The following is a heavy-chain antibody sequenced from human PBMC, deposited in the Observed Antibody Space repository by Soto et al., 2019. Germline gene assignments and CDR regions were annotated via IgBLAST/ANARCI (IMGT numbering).Heavy chain of an antibody. CDR1: GDSVSSNSAA. Sequence: SQTLSLTCAISGDSVSSNSAAWNWIRQSPSRGLEWLGRTYYRSKWYNDYAVSVKSRITINPDTSKNQFSLQLNSVTPEDTAVYYCARAVVYYYDSSGYEDHYGMAFWGQGTSVTVSS. J-gene: IGHJ6*02. D-gene: IGHD3-22*01. CDR3: ARAVVYYYDSSGYEDHYGMAF. V-gene: IGHV6-1*01. CDR2: TYYRSKWYN.